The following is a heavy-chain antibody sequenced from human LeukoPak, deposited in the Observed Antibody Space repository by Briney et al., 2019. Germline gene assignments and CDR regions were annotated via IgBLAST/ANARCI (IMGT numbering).Heavy chain of an antibody. CDR2: IIPIFGTA. J-gene: IGHJ4*02. V-gene: IGHV1-69*13. CDR1: GGTFSSYA. D-gene: IGHD3-10*01. CDR3: AKDHSIGLLWFGELPYYFDY. Sequence: ASVKVSCKASGGTFSSYAISWVRQAPGQGLEWMGGIIPIFGTANYAQKFQGRVTITADESTSTAYMELSSLRAEDTAVYYCAKDHSIGLLWFGELPYYFDYWGQGTLVTVSS.